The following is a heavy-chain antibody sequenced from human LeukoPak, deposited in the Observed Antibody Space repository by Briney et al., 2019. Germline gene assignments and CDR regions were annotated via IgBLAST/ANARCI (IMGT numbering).Heavy chain of an antibody. V-gene: IGHV1-2*02. Sequence: ASVKVSCKASGYTLTGYYLHWVRQAPGQGLEWMGWINPNTGATHSAQKFQGRITMTRDTSISTAYMDLSRLRSDDTAVYYCARDGYFDLWGRGTLVTVSS. CDR3: ARDGYFDL. CDR1: GYTLTGYY. J-gene: IGHJ2*01. CDR2: INPNTGAT.